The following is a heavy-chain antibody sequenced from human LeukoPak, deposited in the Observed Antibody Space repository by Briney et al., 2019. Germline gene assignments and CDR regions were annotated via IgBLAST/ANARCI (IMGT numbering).Heavy chain of an antibody. V-gene: IGHV3-30*04. CDR3: AAMDTSQTTKFQGIDY. D-gene: IGHD5-18*01. J-gene: IGHJ4*02. Sequence: PGRSLRLSCAASGFSISGQAMHWVRQAPGKGLEWVAVISYDGGNKHYSDSVKGRFTVSRDNSKNTLYLQMQSLRPEDTAVYYCAAMDTSQTTKFQGIDYWGQGTLVTVSS. CDR1: GFSISGQA. CDR2: ISYDGGNK.